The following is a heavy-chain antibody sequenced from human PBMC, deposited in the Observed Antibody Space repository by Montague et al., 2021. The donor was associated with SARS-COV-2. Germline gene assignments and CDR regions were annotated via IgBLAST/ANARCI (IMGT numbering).Heavy chain of an antibody. Sequence: SETLSLTCTVSGASISLNSHSWGWLRQPPGRGLEWITTAHNTGSSYHNSSLQSRVTISRDTSQRQVSLRLNSMTTADTAVYYCARLPTGFPNWFDTWGQGILVTVSS. CDR3: ARLPTGFPNWFDT. CDR2: AHNTGSS. D-gene: IGHD3-9*01. V-gene: IGHV4-39*01. J-gene: IGHJ5*02. CDR1: GASISLNSHS.